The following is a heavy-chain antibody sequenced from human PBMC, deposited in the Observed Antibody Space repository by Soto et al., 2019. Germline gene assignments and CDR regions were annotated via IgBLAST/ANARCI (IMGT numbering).Heavy chain of an antibody. J-gene: IGHJ4*02. V-gene: IGHV4-34*01. D-gene: IGHD6-6*01. CDR2: ITHSGST. Sequence: QVQLQQWGAGLLKPPETLSLTCAVSGGSFSGYFWTWIRQTPGKGLEWIGEITHSGSTYYNPSLRSRGTISADTSKNEFSMKLTSVTAADTAVYYCASGTVGARLKYWGQGILVTVSS. CDR3: ASGTVGARLKY. CDR1: GGSFSGYF.